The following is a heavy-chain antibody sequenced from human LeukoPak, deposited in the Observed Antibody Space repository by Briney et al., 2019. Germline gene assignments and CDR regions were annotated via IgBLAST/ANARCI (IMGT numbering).Heavy chain of an antibody. CDR2: ISGSGGST. D-gene: IGHD1-1*01. CDR1: GFTFSSYA. J-gene: IGHJ6*02. V-gene: IGHV3-23*01. Sequence: PGGSLRLSCAASGFTFSSYAMSWIRQAPGKGLEWVSAISGSGGSTYYAVSVKGRFTISRDNSKDTLYLQMNSLRVEDMAVYYCAKTVGNSAYYYGMDVWGQGTTVTVSS. CDR3: AKTVGNSAYYYGMDV.